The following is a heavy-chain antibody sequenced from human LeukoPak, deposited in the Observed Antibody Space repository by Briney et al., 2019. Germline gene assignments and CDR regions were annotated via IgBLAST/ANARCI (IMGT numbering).Heavy chain of an antibody. J-gene: IGHJ1*01. CDR3: ARVASSGWYVRALGYPQYFQH. Sequence: GGSLRLSCAASGFTFSSYSMNWVRQAPGKGLEWVSSISSSSSYIYYADSVKGRFTISRDNAKNSLYLQLNSLRAEDTAVYYCARVASSGWYVRALGYPQYFQHWGQGTLVTVSS. V-gene: IGHV3-21*01. CDR2: ISSSSSYI. CDR1: GFTFSSYS. D-gene: IGHD6-19*01.